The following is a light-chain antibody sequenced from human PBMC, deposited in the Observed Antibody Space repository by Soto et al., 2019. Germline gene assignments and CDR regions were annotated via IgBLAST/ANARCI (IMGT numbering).Light chain of an antibody. CDR1: SSDVGGYNY. Sequence: QSALTQPPSASGFPGKSVTISCTGTSSDVGGYNYVSWYQQYPGRAPKLMIYEVTKRPSGVPDRFSGSKSGNTASLTVSGLQAEDDADYYCGSYAASNNFYFVFGGGTKLTVL. CDR3: GSYAASNNFYFV. J-gene: IGLJ3*02. CDR2: EVT. V-gene: IGLV2-8*01.